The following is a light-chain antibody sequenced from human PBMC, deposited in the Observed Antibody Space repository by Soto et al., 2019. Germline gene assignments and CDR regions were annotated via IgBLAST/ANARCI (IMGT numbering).Light chain of an antibody. Sequence: DIQMTQSPSSLSASVGDRVTITCRASQSISTFLNWYQQKPGKAPKLLIYGASNLESGVPSTFSGSASRTDFTLTISSLQPEDFATYYCQQCFSTPLLTFGGGTKV. CDR2: GAS. CDR3: QQCFSTPLLT. V-gene: IGKV1-39*01. J-gene: IGKJ4*01. CDR1: QSISTF.